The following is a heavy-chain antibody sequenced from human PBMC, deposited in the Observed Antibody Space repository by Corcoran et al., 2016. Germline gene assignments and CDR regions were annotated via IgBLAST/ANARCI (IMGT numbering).Heavy chain of an antibody. J-gene: IGHJ3*01. V-gene: IGHV4-39*07. D-gene: IGHD3-3*01. CDR2: IYYSGST. Sequence: QLQLQESGPGQVKPSETLSLTCTVSGGSIRSSSYYWGWIRQPPGKGLEWIGSIYYSGSTYYNPSLKSRVSISIDKSNNQFSLKLSSVTAADTAVYYCARLLYDFWNAYSTFDFWGQGTMVTVSS. CDR3: ARLLYDFWNAYSTFDF. CDR1: GGSIRSSSYY.